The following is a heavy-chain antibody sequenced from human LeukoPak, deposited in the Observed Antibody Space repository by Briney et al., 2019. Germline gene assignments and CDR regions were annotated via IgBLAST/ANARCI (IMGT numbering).Heavy chain of an antibody. CDR1: GFTVSSNY. Sequence: GGSLRLSCAASGFTVSSNYMSWVRQAPGKGLEWVSVIYSGGSTYYADSVKGRFTISRDNSKNTLYLQMNSLRAEDTAVYYCARDHPDYYDSSGYPPGDYWGQGTLVTVSS. J-gene: IGHJ4*02. CDR2: IYSGGST. D-gene: IGHD3-22*01. CDR3: ARDHPDYYDSSGYPPGDY. V-gene: IGHV3-53*01.